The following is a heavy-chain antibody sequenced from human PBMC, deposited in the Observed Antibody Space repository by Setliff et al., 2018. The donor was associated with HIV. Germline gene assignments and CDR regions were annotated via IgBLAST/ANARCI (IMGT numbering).Heavy chain of an antibody. D-gene: IGHD3-16*01. V-gene: IGHV3-11*04. CDR3: ARRGYGYTWFGDYEYYGMDV. CDR1: GFTFSDYY. CDR2: ISSGSTM. J-gene: IGHJ6*01. Sequence: PGGSLRLSCAASGFTFSDYYMSWIRQAPGKGLEWVSYISSGSTMYYADSVKGRFTISRDNAKNSLDLQMTSLRAEDTAVYYCARRGYGYTWFGDYEYYGMDVWGQGTTVTVSS.